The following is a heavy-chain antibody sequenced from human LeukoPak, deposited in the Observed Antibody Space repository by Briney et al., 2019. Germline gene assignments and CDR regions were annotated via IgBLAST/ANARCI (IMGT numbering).Heavy chain of an antibody. CDR3: AKAGAMGNYFDY. CDR1: GFTFSSYA. D-gene: IGHD1-26*01. J-gene: IGHJ4*02. Sequence: GGSLRLSCAASGFTFSSYAMSWVRQAPGKGLEWVSAFSGSGGSTYYADSVKGRFTISRDNSKNTLYLQMNSLRAEDTAVYYCAKAGAMGNYFDYWGQGTLVTVSS. CDR2: FSGSGGST. V-gene: IGHV3-23*01.